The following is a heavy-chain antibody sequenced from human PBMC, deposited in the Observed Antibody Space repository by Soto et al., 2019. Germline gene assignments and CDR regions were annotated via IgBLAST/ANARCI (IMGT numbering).Heavy chain of an antibody. V-gene: IGHV3-48*02. CDR1: GFTFSGYS. J-gene: IGHJ6*02. Sequence: GGSQRLSCVVSGFTFSGYSMNWVRQTPGKGLEWLSYISSAGTTISYADSVKGRFTISRDNAKNSLYLQMNSLRDEDTAVYYCARDFDCADGVCYTGYYYGLDVWGQGTTVTVSS. CDR3: ARDFDCADGVCYTGYYYGLDV. CDR2: ISSAGTTI. D-gene: IGHD2-8*01.